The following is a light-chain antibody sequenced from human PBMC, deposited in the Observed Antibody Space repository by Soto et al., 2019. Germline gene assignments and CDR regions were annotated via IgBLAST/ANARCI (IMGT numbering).Light chain of an antibody. CDR1: QSVSSSY. V-gene: IGKV3-20*01. CDR2: GAS. J-gene: IGKJ4*01. Sequence: EIVLTQSPGTLSLSPGERATLSCRASQSVSSSYLAWYQQKPCQAPRLLIYGASIRATGIPDRFSGSGSGTDFTLTISTLEPEDFVVYYCQHYGSSPLTFGGGTKVEIK. CDR3: QHYGSSPLT.